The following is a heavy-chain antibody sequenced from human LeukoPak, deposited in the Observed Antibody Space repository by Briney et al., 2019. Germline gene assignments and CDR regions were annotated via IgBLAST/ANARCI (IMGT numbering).Heavy chain of an antibody. CDR2: LLDSVNT. V-gene: IGHV4-59*11. Sequence: PSETLSLTCTVSGGSISSHYWSWIRQPPGKGLEWIAYLLDSVNTKDNPYLQSRLTLSADTSKNQFSLRLSSVTAADTAVYYCATIKRGSIYGYFDFWGQGIKVTVSS. J-gene: IGHJ4*02. D-gene: IGHD5-18*01. CDR3: ATIKRGSIYGYFDF. CDR1: GGSISSHY.